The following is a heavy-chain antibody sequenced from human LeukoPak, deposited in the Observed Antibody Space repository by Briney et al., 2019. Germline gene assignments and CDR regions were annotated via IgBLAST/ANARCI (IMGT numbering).Heavy chain of an antibody. D-gene: IGHD2-15*01. V-gene: IGHV1-3*01. CDR1: GYTFTSYA. CDR3: ARALRCSGGSCYPIDC. CDR2: INAGNGNT. Sequence: ASVKVSCKASGYTFTSYAMHWVRQAPGQRLEWMGWINAGNGNTKYSQKFQGRVTITRDTSASTAYMELSSLRSEDTAVYYCARALRCSGGSCYPIDCWGQGTLVTVSS. J-gene: IGHJ4*02.